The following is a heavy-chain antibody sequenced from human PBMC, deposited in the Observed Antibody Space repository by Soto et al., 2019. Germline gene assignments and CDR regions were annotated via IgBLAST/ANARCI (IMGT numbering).Heavy chain of an antibody. CDR1: GYSFTSYW. D-gene: IGHD6-19*01. V-gene: IGHV5-51*01. CDR2: IYPGDSDT. J-gene: IGHJ3*02. CDR3: ARSIAVAGTQYDAFDI. Sequence: GESLKISCKGSGYSFTSYWIGWVRQMPGKGLEWMGIIYPGDSDTRYSPSFQGQVTISADKSISTAYLQWSSLKASDTAMYYCARSIAVAGTQYDAFDIWGQGTIVTVSS.